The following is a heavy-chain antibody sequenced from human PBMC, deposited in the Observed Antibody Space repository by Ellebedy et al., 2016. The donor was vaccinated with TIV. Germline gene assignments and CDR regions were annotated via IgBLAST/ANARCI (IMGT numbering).Heavy chain of an antibody. CDR1: GFTFSSYS. J-gene: IGHJ4*02. D-gene: IGHD3-3*01. Sequence: GESLKISXAASGFTFSSYSMNWVRQAPGKGLEWVSYISSSSSTIYYADSVKGRFTISRDNAENSLYLQMNSLRAEDTAVYYCARDGDFWSGYFWGQGTLVTVSS. CDR3: ARDGDFWSGYF. CDR2: ISSSSSTI. V-gene: IGHV3-48*01.